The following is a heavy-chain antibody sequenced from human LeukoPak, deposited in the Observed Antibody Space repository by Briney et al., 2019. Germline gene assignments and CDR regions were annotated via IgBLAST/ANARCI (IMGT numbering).Heavy chain of an antibody. V-gene: IGHV3-11*01. D-gene: IGHD1-26*01. CDR3: ARLSGTYSRGGDH. CDR2: ISGSGYAI. J-gene: IGHJ4*02. CDR1: GFTFSAFH. Sequence: GGSLRLSCTASGFTFSAFHMSWIRQAPGKGLEWVSHISGSGYAIHHPGSVKGRFTIPTDNAKNSLYLQMNSLRVEDSAVYYCARLSGTYSRGGDHWGQGTLVTVYS.